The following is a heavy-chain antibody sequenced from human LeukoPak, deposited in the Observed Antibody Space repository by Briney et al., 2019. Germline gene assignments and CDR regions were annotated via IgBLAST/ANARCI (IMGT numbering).Heavy chain of an antibody. CDR2: ISSSSSYT. CDR3: ARDLGVVRGVFTLDY. J-gene: IGHJ4*02. V-gene: IGHV3-21*01. Sequence: GGSLRLSCAASGFIFSNYYMSWVRQAPGKGLEWVSSISSSSSYTNYADSVRGRFTISRENAKNSLYLQMNSLRAEDTAVYYCARDLGVVRGVFTLDYWGQRTLVTVSS. D-gene: IGHD3-10*01. CDR1: GFIFSNYY.